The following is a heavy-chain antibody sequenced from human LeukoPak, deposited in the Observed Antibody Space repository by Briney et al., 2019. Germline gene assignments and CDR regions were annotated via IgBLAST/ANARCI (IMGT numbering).Heavy chain of an antibody. CDR1: GFTFSSYG. CDR3: ARSSLGWLDP. V-gene: IGHV3-30*03. CDR2: ISYDGSNK. Sequence: GSLRLSCAASGFTFSSYGMHWVRQAPGKGLEWVAVISYDGSNKYYADSVKGRFTISRDNARNSMYLQMKSLRVEDTAVYYCARSSLGWLDPWGQGALVTVSS. D-gene: IGHD7-27*01. J-gene: IGHJ5*02.